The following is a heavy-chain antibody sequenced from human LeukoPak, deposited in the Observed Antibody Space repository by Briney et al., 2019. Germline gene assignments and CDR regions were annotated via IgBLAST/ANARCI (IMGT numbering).Heavy chain of an antibody. J-gene: IGHJ4*02. Sequence: GASVKVSCKASGGTFSSYAISWVRQAPGQGLEWMGGIIPIFGTANYAQKFQGRVTITADESTSTAYMELSSLRSEDTAVYHCAIDPPSPLLLWFGELLAPPVYWGQGTLVTVSS. D-gene: IGHD3-10*01. CDR3: AIDPPSPLLLWFGELLAPPVY. CDR1: GGTFSSYA. CDR2: IIPIFGTA. V-gene: IGHV1-69*13.